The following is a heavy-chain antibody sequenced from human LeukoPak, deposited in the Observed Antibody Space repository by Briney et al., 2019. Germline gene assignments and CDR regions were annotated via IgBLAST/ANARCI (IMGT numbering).Heavy chain of an antibody. J-gene: IGHJ5*02. CDR1: GYTFTGYY. D-gene: IGHD3-22*01. V-gene: IGHV1-2*06. CDR2: INPNSGGT. Sequence: ASVKVSCKASGYTFTGYYMHWVRQAPGQGLEWMGRINPNSGGTNYAQKFQGRVTMTRDTSISTAYMELSRLRSDDTAVYYCARDPRLDYYDSSGPAPWRQGTLVTVSS. CDR3: ARDPRLDYYDSSGPAP.